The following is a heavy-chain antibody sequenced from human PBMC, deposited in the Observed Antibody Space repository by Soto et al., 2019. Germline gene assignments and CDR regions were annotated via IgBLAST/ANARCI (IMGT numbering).Heavy chain of an antibody. CDR3: ARDYTTGTQLYYFDY. CDR1: GFTFSSYS. Sequence: EVQLVESGGGLVKPGGSLRLSCAASGFTFSSYSMNWVRQAPGKGLEWVSSISSSSSYIYYADSVKGRFTISRDNAKISLYLQMNSLRAEDTAVYYCARDYTTGTQLYYFDYWGQGTLVTVSS. D-gene: IGHD1-1*01. V-gene: IGHV3-21*01. J-gene: IGHJ4*02. CDR2: ISSSSSYI.